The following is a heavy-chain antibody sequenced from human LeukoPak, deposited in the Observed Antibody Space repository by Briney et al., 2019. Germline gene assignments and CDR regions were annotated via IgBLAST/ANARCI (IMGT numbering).Heavy chain of an antibody. J-gene: IGHJ4*02. CDR1: GFTFSSYG. CDR2: ISGSGGST. CDR3: AKDRIYSSGWPETEDHY. D-gene: IGHD6-19*01. V-gene: IGHV3-23*01. Sequence: PGGSLRLSCAASGFTFSSYGMSWVRQAPGKGLEWVSAISGSGGSTYYADSVKGRFTISRDNSKNTLYLQMNSLRAEDTAVYYCAKDRIYSSGWPETEDHYWGQGTLVTVSS.